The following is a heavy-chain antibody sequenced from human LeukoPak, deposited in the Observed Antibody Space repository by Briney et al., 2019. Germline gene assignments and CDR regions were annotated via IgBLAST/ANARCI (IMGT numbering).Heavy chain of an antibody. CDR1: GFTFSSYA. CDR2: ISGSGDST. CDR3: AKDHSYGSGSLPLPDY. Sequence: GGSLRLSCAASGFTFSSYAMSWVRQAPGKGLEWVSAISGSGDSTYYAGSVKGRFTISRDNSKNTLYLQMNSLRAEDTAVYYCAKDHSYGSGSLPLPDYWGQGTLVTVSS. D-gene: IGHD3-10*01. V-gene: IGHV3-23*01. J-gene: IGHJ4*02.